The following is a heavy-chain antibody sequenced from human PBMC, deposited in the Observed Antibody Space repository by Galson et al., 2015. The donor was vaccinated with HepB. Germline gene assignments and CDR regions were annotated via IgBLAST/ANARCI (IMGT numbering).Heavy chain of an antibody. J-gene: IGHJ5*02. CDR1: GFSLSTSGMC. D-gene: IGHD1-26*01. CDR2: IDWDDDK. Sequence: PALVKPTQTLTLTCTFSGFSLSTSGMCVSWIRQPPGKALEWLALIDWDDDKYYSTSLKTRLTISKDTSKNQVVLTMTNMDPVDTATYYCARTLSYVRLNVGWFDPWGQGTLVTVSS. V-gene: IGHV2-70*01. CDR3: ARTLSYVRLNVGWFDP.